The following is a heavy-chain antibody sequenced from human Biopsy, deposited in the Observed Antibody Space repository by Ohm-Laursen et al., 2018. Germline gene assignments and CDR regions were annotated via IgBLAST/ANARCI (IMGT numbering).Heavy chain of an antibody. CDR2: ISSGGGII. V-gene: IGHV3-48*03. CDR3: ERGMRSSPNY. Sequence: SLRLSCAASGFIFSNYAMNWVRQAPGKGLEWLSYISSGGGIIYYADSVKGRFTISRDNAKNSLFLQMDSLRAEDTAVYYCERGMRSSPNYWGQGTPVTVSS. J-gene: IGHJ4*02. D-gene: IGHD6-13*01. CDR1: GFIFSNYA.